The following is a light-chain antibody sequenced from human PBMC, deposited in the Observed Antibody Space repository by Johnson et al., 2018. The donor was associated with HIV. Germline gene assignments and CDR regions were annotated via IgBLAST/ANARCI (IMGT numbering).Light chain of an antibody. CDR1: SSNIGNNY. Sequence: QSVLTQPPSVSAAPGQKVTISCSGSSSNIGNNYVSWYQQLPGTAPQLLIYDNKKRPSGISDRFSGSKSGTSATLGITGLQTGDEADYYCGTWDNSLSTGGVFGTGTKVTVL. CDR3: GTWDNSLSTGGV. V-gene: IGLV1-51*01. CDR2: DNK. J-gene: IGLJ1*01.